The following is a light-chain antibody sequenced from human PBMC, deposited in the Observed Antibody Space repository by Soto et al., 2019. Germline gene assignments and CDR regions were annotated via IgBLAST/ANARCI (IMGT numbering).Light chain of an antibody. CDR1: QSLSSNY. V-gene: IGKV3-20*01. CDR2: GVS. Sequence: EIVLTQSPGTLSLSPGERATLSCRASQSLSSNYLAWYQQKPGQAPRLLIYGVSSRATGVPVSFSGSGSGTDFTLTISRLEPEDFAVYYCQQYVSAPNTFGQGTRLEIK. J-gene: IGKJ5*01. CDR3: QQYVSAPNT.